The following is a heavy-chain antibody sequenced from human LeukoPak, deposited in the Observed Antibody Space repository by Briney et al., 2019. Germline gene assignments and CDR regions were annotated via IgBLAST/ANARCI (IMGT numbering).Heavy chain of an antibody. J-gene: IGHJ4*02. Sequence: SEALSLTCTVSGGSISSSGYYWGWIRQPPGKGLEWVGSVYYTGSTFYNPSLKSRVTTSVDTSKNHFSLNLSSVTAADTAVYYCARHRGRYYDSGSYYYFDYWGQGTLVTVSS. D-gene: IGHD3-10*01. CDR3: ARHRGRYYDSGSYYYFDY. CDR2: VYYTGST. CDR1: GGSISSSGYY. V-gene: IGHV4-39*02.